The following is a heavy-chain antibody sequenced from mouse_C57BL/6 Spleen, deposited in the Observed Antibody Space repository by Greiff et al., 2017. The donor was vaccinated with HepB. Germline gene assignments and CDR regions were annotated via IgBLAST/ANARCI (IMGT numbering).Heavy chain of an antibody. CDR2: ISGGGGNT. CDR1: GFTFSSYT. D-gene: IGHD1-1*02. Sequence: EVQRVESGGGLVKPGGSLKLSCAASGFTFSSYTMSWVRQTPEKRLEWVATISGGGGNTYYPDSVKGRFTISRDNAKNTLYLQMSSLRSEDTALYYCARLWSYYFDYWGQGTTLTVSS. J-gene: IGHJ2*01. CDR3: ARLWSYYFDY. V-gene: IGHV5-9*01.